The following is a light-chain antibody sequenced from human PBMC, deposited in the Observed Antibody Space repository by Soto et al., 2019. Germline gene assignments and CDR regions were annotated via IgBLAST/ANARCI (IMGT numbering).Light chain of an antibody. CDR3: QHYNGH. V-gene: IGKV1-5*01. CDR1: QSIGKW. CDR2: DAS. J-gene: IGKJ4*01. Sequence: DIQMPQSPSILSASVGDGVTITCRASQSIGKWLAWYQQKPGKAPKVLIYDASTLESGVPSRFSGGRSGTEFTLSISSLQPADFATYYCQHYNGHFGGGTKVDIK.